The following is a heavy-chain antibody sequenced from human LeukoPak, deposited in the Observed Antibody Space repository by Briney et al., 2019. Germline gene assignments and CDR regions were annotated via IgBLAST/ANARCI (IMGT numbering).Heavy chain of an antibody. CDR1: GFTFSSYS. CDR3: AKDGKMIVVLFGAFDI. Sequence: PGGSLRLSCAASGFTFSSYSMNWVRQAPGKGLEWVSSISSSSSYIYYADSVKGRFTISRDNAKNSLYLQMNSLRAEDTAVYYCAKDGKMIVVLFGAFDIWGQGTMVTVSS. CDR2: ISSSSSYI. D-gene: IGHD3-22*01. J-gene: IGHJ3*02. V-gene: IGHV3-21*01.